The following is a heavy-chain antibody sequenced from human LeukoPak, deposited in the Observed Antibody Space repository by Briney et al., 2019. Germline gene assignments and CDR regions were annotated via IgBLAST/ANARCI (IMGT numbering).Heavy chain of an antibody. J-gene: IGHJ4*02. Sequence: ASVKVSCKASGYTFTSYDVNWVPQAAGQGLEWMGFMTPNSGNTGYAQRFQGRVTMTRSTSISTAYMELSSLRSEDTAVYFCTRGDYWGQGTLVTVSS. CDR3: TRGDY. V-gene: IGHV1-8*01. CDR1: GYTFTSYD. CDR2: MTPNSGNT.